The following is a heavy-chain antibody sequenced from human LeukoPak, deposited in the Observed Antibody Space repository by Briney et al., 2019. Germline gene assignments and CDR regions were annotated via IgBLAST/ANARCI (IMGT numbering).Heavy chain of an antibody. J-gene: IGHJ4*02. CDR2: ISSSGSTI. CDR1: GFTFSSYE. CDR3: TTDSRDAYNYGRHFDY. V-gene: IGHV3-48*03. Sequence: PGGSLRLSCAASGFTFSSYEMNWVRQAPGKGLEWVSYISSSGSTIYYADSVKGRFTISRDNAKNSLYLQMNSLKTEDTAVYYCTTDSRDAYNYGRHFDYWGQGTLVTVSS. D-gene: IGHD5-24*01.